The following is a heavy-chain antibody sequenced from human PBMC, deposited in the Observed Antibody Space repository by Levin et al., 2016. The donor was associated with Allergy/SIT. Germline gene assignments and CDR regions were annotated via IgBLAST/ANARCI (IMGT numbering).Heavy chain of an antibody. V-gene: IGHV4-39*01. CDR2: IYYSGST. D-gene: IGHD3-3*01. J-gene: IGHJ4*02. CDR1: GGSISSSSYY. CDR3: AGQTPVYDFWSGYYRKDGVYFDY. Sequence: SETLSLTCTVSGGSISSSSYYWGWIRQPPGKGLEWIGSIYYSGSTYYNPSLKSRVTISVDTSKNQFSLKLSSVTAADTAVYYCAGQTPVYDFWSGYYRKDGVYFDYWGQGTLVTVSS.